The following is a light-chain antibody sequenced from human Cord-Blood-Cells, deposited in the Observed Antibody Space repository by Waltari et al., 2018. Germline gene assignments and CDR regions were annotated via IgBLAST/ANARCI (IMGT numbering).Light chain of an antibody. CDR1: QSIRSW. Sequence: DIQMTQSPSTLSASVGDRVTITCRASQSIRSWLAWYQQKPGKAPKLLIYKAYSLESGVPSRFSGSGSGTEFTLTISSLQPDDFATYYCQQYNSYSLTFGGGTKVEIK. CDR3: QQYNSYSLT. CDR2: KAY. V-gene: IGKV1-5*03. J-gene: IGKJ4*01.